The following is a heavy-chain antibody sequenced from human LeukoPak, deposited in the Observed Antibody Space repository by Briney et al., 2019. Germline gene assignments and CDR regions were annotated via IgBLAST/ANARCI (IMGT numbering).Heavy chain of an antibody. CDR1: GGSSSGYY. Sequence: SETLSLTCTVSGGSSSGYYWTWIRQPPGKGLEWIGSIYHSGSTYYNPSLKSRVTISVDTSKNQLSLKLSSVTAADTAVYYCARIGGFCGFGELCLDYWGQGTLVTVSS. J-gene: IGHJ4*02. D-gene: IGHD3-10*01. V-gene: IGHV4-38-2*02. CDR2: IYHSGST. CDR3: ARIGGFCGFGELCLDY.